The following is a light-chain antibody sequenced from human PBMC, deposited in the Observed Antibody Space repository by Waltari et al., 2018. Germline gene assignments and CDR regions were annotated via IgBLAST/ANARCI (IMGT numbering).Light chain of an antibody. Sequence: QSALTQPASVSGSPGQSVTISCTGFSSDGHEHRIISCFRQHPGKAPKLILYDVSNRASDISNRFSGYKSGNTASLTISRLQADDEADYFCSYYPDTHTPVVFGGGTKLTV. CDR3: SYYPDTHTPVV. V-gene: IGLV2-14*03. CDR1: SSDGHEHRI. J-gene: IGLJ2*01. CDR2: DVS.